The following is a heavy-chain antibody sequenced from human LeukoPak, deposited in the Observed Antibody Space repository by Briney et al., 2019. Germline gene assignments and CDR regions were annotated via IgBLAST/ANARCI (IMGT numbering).Heavy chain of an antibody. J-gene: IGHJ3*02. Sequence: PSETLSLTCAVYGGSFSGYYWSWIRQPPGKGLEWIGEINHSGSTNYNPSLKSRVTISADTSKKQFSLKLNSVTAADTAVYYCARGVYGSVDAFDIWGQGTMVTVSS. D-gene: IGHD6-19*01. CDR1: GGSFSGYY. V-gene: IGHV4-34*01. CDR2: INHSGST. CDR3: ARGVYGSVDAFDI.